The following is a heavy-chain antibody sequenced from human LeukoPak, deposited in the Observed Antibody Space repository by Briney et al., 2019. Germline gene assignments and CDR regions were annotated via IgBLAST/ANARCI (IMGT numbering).Heavy chain of an antibody. D-gene: IGHD5-12*01. Sequence: GGSLRLSCAASGFTFSSYGMHWVRQAPGKGLEWVAFIRYDGSNKYYADSVKGRFTISRDNSKNTLYLQMNSLRAEDTAVYYFAKRARSGYGIFDYWGRGPLVTVSS. V-gene: IGHV3-30*02. J-gene: IGHJ4*02. CDR1: GFTFSSYG. CDR2: IRYDGSNK. CDR3: AKRARSGYGIFDY.